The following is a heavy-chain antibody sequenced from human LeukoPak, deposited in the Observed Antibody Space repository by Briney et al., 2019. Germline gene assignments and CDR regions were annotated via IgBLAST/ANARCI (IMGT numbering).Heavy chain of an antibody. Sequence: SETLSLTCTVSGGSISSYYWSWIRQPPGKGLEWIGYIYYSGSTNYNPSLKSRVTISVDTSKNQFSLKLSSVTAADTAVYYCARRKRGSGGPFDYWGQGTLVTVSS. D-gene: IGHD6-19*01. V-gene: IGHV4-59*01. CDR2: IYYSGST. CDR3: ARRKRGSGGPFDY. J-gene: IGHJ4*02. CDR1: GGSISSYY.